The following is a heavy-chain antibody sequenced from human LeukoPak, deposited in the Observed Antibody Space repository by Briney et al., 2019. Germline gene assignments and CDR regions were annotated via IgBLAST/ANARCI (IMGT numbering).Heavy chain of an antibody. Sequence: PGGSLRLSCAASGFTFSSYGMHWVRQAPGKGLEWVAVIWFDGSNKLHADSVKGRFTISRDNSKNTLYLQMNSLRAEDTAVYYCARDRAYTYGYVGYWGQGTLVTVSS. V-gene: IGHV3-33*01. CDR1: GFTFSSYG. CDR3: ARDRAYTYGYVGY. J-gene: IGHJ4*02. CDR2: IWFDGSNK. D-gene: IGHD5-18*01.